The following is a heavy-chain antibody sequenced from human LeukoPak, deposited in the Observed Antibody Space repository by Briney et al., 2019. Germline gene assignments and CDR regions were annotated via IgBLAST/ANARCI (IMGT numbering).Heavy chain of an antibody. Sequence: GGSLRLSCAASGFTFSSYGMHWVRQAPGKGLEWVSGINWNGGSTGYADSVKGRFTISRDNAKNSLYLQMNSLRAEDTALYYCARDLSFPSYCSGGSCYGDAIDYWGQGTLVTVSS. V-gene: IGHV3-20*04. CDR3: ARDLSFPSYCSGGSCYGDAIDY. J-gene: IGHJ4*02. CDR1: GFTFSSYG. CDR2: INWNGGST. D-gene: IGHD2-15*01.